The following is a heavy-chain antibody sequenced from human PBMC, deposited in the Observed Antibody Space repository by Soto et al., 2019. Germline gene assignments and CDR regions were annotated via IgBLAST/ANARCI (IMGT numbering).Heavy chain of an antibody. CDR3: VRYGIYCSGGSCYPGSYGMDV. Sequence: PSETLSLTCTVSGGSISSYYWSWIRQPPGKGLEWIGYIYYSGSTNYNPSLKSRVTISVDTSKNQFSLKLSSVTAADTAVYYCVRYGIYCSGGSCYPGSYGMDVWGQGTTVTVSS. V-gene: IGHV4-59*01. CDR1: GGSISSYY. J-gene: IGHJ6*02. CDR2: IYYSGST. D-gene: IGHD2-15*01.